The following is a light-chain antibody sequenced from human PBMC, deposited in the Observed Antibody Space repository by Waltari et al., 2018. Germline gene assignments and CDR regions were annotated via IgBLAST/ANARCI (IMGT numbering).Light chain of an antibody. CDR3: QQYDRSPET. V-gene: IGKV3-20*01. CDR1: QSVTSTY. Sequence: EIVLTQSPGTLSLSPGERATLSCRASQSVTSTYLAWYQQRPGQAPRLLIYGASNRATGIPDRFSGSGSGTDFSLTINRLEPEDFAVYYCQQYDRSPETFGQGTKLEIK. J-gene: IGKJ2*01. CDR2: GAS.